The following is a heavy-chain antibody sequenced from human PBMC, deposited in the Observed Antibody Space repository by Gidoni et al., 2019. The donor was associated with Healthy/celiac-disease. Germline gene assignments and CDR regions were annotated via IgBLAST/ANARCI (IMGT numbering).Heavy chain of an antibody. J-gene: IGHJ5*02. D-gene: IGHD2-8*01. CDR3: AHLYDWWTRPWFDP. CDR2: IYWDDDK. CDR1: GFSLSTSGVG. V-gene: IGHV2-5*02. Sequence: QITLKESGPTLVKPTQTLTLTCTFSGFSLSTSGVGVGWIRQPPGKALEWLALIYWDDDKPYSPSLKSRLTITKDTSKNQVVLTMTNMDPVDTATYYCAHLYDWWTRPWFDPWGQGTLVTVSS.